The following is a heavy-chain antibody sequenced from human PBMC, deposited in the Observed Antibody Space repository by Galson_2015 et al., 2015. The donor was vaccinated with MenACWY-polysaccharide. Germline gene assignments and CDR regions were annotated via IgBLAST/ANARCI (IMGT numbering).Heavy chain of an antibody. J-gene: IGHJ4*02. V-gene: IGHV1-46*01. CDR3: ARGQYYGDSDAYPAHD. CDR1: GYIFTNYY. CDR2: INPDGGST. Sequence: SVKVSCKASGYIFTNYYIHWVRQAPGQGLEWMGIINPDGGSTTYAQNFQGRVTMTRDTSTGTVYMELSSLRSEDTAVFYCARGQYYGDSDAYPAHDWGQGSMVTVSA. D-gene: IGHD3-22*01.